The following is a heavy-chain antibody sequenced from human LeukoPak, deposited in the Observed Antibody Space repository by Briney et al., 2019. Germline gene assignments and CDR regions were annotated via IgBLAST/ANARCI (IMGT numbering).Heavy chain of an antibody. CDR1: GFTFTTYW. CDR2: INQDETEK. Sequence: GESLRLSCAASGFTFTTYWMSWVRQLPGEGLEWVANINQDETEKYYVDSVKGRFTISRDNAKNSLDLQMNSLRVEDTGIYYCVKVAKYYYGSETYYFFEHWGQGTPVTASS. CDR3: VKVAKYYYGSETYYFFEH. D-gene: IGHD3-10*01. J-gene: IGHJ4*02. V-gene: IGHV3-7*01.